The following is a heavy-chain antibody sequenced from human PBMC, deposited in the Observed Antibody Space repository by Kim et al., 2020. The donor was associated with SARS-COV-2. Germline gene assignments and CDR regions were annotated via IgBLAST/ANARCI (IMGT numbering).Heavy chain of an antibody. J-gene: IGHJ6*02. CDR2: IIPIFGTA. Sequence: SVKVSCKASGGTFSSYAISWVRQAPGQGLEWMGGIIPIFGTANYAQKFQGRVTITADESTSTAYMELSSLRSEDTAVYYCAEGLPVFGVVITHYGMDVWGQGTTVTVSS. D-gene: IGHD3-3*01. V-gene: IGHV1-69*13. CDR1: GGTFSSYA. CDR3: AEGLPVFGVVITHYGMDV.